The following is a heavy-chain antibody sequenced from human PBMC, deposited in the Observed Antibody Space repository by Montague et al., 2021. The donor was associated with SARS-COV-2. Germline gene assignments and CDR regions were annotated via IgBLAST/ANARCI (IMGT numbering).Heavy chain of an antibody. CDR2: IYTSGST. J-gene: IGHJ6*02. Sequence: TRSLTCTVSGGSISSGSYYWSWIRQPAGKGLEWIGRIYTSGSTNYNPSLKSRVTISVDTSKNQFFLKLSSVTAADTAVYYCARDRVDRYSGSRTAYGMDVWGQGTTVTVSS. V-gene: IGHV4-61*02. CDR3: ARDRVDRYSGSRTAYGMDV. D-gene: IGHD1-26*01. CDR1: GGSISSGSYY.